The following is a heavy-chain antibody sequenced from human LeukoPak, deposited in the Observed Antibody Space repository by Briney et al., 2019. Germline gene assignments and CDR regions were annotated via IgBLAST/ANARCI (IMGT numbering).Heavy chain of an antibody. D-gene: IGHD3-10*01. CDR3: ASLVLLFFGESVAAGHVDMDV. V-gene: IGHV3-9*01. CDR1: GFTVSCNE. J-gene: IGHJ6*03. Sequence: GGSLRLSCAASGFTVSCNEMSWVRQAPGKGLEWVSGISWNSGSIGYADSVKGRFTISRDNAKNSLYLQMNSLRVEDTAIYYCASLVLLFFGESVAAGHVDMDVWGKGTTVTVSS. CDR2: ISWNSGSI.